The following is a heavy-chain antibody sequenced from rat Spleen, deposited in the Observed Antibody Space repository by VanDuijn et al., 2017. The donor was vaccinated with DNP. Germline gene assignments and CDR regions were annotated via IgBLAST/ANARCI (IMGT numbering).Heavy chain of an antibody. Sequence: EVQLVESGGDLVQPGKSLKLSCVASGFTFNNYWMTWIRQVPGKGLEWVASITSSGGSTYYPDSVKGRFTIARDNAKNTLYLQMNSLRSEDTATYYCTTDGGQGYWGQGVMVTVSS. D-gene: IGHD4-3*01. CDR3: TTDGGQGY. J-gene: IGHJ2*01. V-gene: IGHV5-31*01. CDR1: GFTFNNYW. CDR2: ITSSGGST.